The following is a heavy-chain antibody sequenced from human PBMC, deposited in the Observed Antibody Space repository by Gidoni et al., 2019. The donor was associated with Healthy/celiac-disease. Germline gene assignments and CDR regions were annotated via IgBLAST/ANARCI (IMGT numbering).Heavy chain of an antibody. CDR2: IYWDDDK. CDR1: GFSLSTSGVG. CDR3: AHRLKVVVVAATEGWFDP. J-gene: IGHJ5*02. D-gene: IGHD2-15*01. V-gene: IGHV2-5*02. Sequence: QITLKESGPTLVKPTQTLTLTCTFSGFSLSTSGVGVGWIRQPPGKALEWLALIYWDDDKRYSPSLKSRLTITKDTSKNQVVLTMTNMDPVDTATYYCAHRLKVVVVAATEGWFDPWGQGTLVTVSS.